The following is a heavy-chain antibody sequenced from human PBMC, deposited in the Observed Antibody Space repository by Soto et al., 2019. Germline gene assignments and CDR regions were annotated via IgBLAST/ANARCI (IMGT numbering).Heavy chain of an antibody. V-gene: IGHV1-69*01. CDR2: IIPIFGTA. J-gene: IGHJ6*02. Sequence: QVQLVQSGAEVKKPGSSVKVSCKASGGTLSNSAISWVRQAPGQGLEWMGGIIPIFGTANYAQKFQGRVTITADESTTTAYMELSSLRSEDTAMYYCARDPYCSTTICYGAIVYRSPQYFYAMDVWGQGTTVTVSS. CDR3: ARDPYCSTTICYGAIVYRSPQYFYAMDV. CDR1: GGTLSNSA. D-gene: IGHD2-2*01.